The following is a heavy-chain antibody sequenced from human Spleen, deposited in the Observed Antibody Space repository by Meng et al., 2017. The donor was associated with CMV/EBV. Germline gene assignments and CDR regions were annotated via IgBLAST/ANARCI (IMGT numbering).Heavy chain of an antibody. CDR2: INHSGST. CDR3: ARGIGYCSSTSCQSPYYYGMDV. J-gene: IGHJ6*02. D-gene: IGHD2-2*03. V-gene: IGHV4-34*01. CDR1: GGSFSGYY. Sequence: SETLSLTCAVYGGSFSGYYWSWIRQPPGKGLEWIGEINHSGSTNYNPSLKSRVTLSVDTSKNQFSLKLRSVTAADTAVYYCARGIGYCSSTSCQSPYYYGMDVWGQGTTVTVSS.